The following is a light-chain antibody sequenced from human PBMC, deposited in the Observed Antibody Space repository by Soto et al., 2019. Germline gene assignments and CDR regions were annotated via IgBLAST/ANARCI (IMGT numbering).Light chain of an antibody. CDR1: SSDVGGYNY. J-gene: IGLJ1*01. Sequence: QSALTQPPSASGSPGQSLTISCTGTSSDVGGYNYVSWYRQRPGKAPKLVIYEVTKRPSGVPDRFSGSKSGSTASLTVSGLQADDEAEYYCASYAGTKLFVFGSGTKLTVL. CDR2: EVT. V-gene: IGLV2-8*01. CDR3: ASYAGTKLFV.